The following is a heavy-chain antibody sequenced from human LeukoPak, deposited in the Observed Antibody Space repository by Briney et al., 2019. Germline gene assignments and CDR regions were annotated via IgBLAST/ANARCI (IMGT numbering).Heavy chain of an antibody. CDR3: AREGYNLGTDF. V-gene: IGHV4-4*07. CDR2: ISPSGTT. Sequence: PSETLSLTCSVSGGSISTTLWSWIRQPPGKGLEWIVHISPSGTTNYNASLKSRVTTSADTSKNQFSLRLNSVTAADTAVYYCAREGYNLGTDFWGQGTLVTVSS. CDR1: GGSISTTL. J-gene: IGHJ4*02. D-gene: IGHD5-18*01.